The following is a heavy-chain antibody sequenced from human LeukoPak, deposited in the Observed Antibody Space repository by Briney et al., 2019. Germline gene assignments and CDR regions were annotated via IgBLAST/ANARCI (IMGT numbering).Heavy chain of an antibody. V-gene: IGHV3-23*01. D-gene: IGHD3-22*01. CDR1: GFTFSSYV. CDR3: AKDRRAMIIPTGGFD. J-gene: IGHJ4*02. CDR2: VSGSATKT. Sequence: GGSLRLSCAASGFTFSSYVMCWVRQAPGKGLEWVAGVSGSATKTYYADSVKGRFTISRDKSKRTLYLHMSSLRAEDTAIYYCAKDRRAMIIPTGGFDWGQGTLVTVSS.